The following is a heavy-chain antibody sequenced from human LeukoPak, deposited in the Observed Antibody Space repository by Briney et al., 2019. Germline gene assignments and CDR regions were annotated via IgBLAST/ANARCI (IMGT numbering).Heavy chain of an antibody. CDR2: IQSSGST. CDR3: ARGTAAASTALPRDNWFDP. J-gene: IGHJ5*02. V-gene: IGHV4-61*02. D-gene: IGHD6-13*01. CDR1: GASISSGSYY. Sequence: SQTLSLTCTVSGASISSGSYYWSWIRQPAGRGLEWIGRIQSSGSTNYNPSLKSRVTISVDTSKNQFSLKLSSVTAADTGVYYCARGTAAASTALPRDNWFDPWGQGTLVTVSS.